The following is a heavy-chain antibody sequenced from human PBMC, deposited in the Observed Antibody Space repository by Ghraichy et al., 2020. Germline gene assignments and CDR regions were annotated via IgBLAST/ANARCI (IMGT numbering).Heavy chain of an antibody. CDR2: ISSSSSYI. CDR1: GFTFSSYS. CDR3: ARDGYGDFPGYFDY. D-gene: IGHD4-17*01. V-gene: IGHV3-21*01. J-gene: IGHJ4*02. Sequence: GGSLRLSCAASGFTFSSYSMNWVRQAPGKGLEWVSSISSSSSYIYYADSVKGRFTISRDNAKNSLYLQMNSLRAEDTAVYYCARDGYGDFPGYFDYWGQGTLVTVSS.